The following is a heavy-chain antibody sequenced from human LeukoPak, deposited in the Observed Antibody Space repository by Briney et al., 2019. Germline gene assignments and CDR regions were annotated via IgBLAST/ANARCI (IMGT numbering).Heavy chain of an antibody. V-gene: IGHV1-8*01. D-gene: IGHD1-1*01. CDR2: MNPNSGAT. Sequence: ASVKVSCKASGYTFTSYDINWLRQATGQGPEWMGWMNPNSGATGYAQKFQGRVTMTRSTSINTAYMELSSLRSEDTAVYYCASNPPNTGDFYYWGLGSLVTVSS. CDR3: ASNPPNTGDFYY. J-gene: IGHJ4*02. CDR1: GYTFTSYD.